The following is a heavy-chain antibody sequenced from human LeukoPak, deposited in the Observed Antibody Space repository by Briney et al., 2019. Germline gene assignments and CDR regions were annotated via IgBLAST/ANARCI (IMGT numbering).Heavy chain of an antibody. CDR2: IIPILGIA. CDR1: GGTFSSYT. D-gene: IGHD3-3*01. CDR3: ARAAPYYDFGSCYPFDY. V-gene: IGHV1-69*02. Sequence: SVKVSCKASGGTFSSYTISWVRQAPGQGLEWMGRIIPILGIANYAQKFQGRVTITADKSTSTAYMELSSLRSEGTAVYYCARAAPYYDFGSCYPFDYWGQGPLVTVSS. J-gene: IGHJ4*02.